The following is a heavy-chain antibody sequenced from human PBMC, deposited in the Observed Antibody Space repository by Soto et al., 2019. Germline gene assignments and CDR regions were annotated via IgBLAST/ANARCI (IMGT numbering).Heavy chain of an antibody. CDR1: GFTVSHAW. CDR3: ATERANYYDSSGFLHDYYFNY. D-gene: IGHD3-22*01. V-gene: IGHV3-15*01. CDR2: IRSKSDGGTT. Sequence: TGGSLRLSCAASGFTVSHAWMSWVRQAPGKGLEWVCRIRSKSDGGTTDYEAPVKGRFTISRDDSKNTLYLQMQSLKTEDTAVYYCATERANYYDSSGFLHDYYFNYWGQGILVTVSS. J-gene: IGHJ4*02.